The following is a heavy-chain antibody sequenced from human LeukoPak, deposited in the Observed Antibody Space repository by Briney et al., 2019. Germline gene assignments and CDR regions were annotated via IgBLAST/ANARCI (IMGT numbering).Heavy chain of an antibody. CDR3: ASRYSSSWSEGYFDY. D-gene: IGHD6-13*01. CDR2: IYYSGSP. J-gene: IGHJ4*02. Sequence: SDTLSLTCSVSGGSIRSSSYYWGWIRQPPGKGREWIGSIYYSGSPYYNPSLKSRVSVSVDTARDQFSLKLTSVTAADTAVYYCASRYSSSWSEGYFDYWGQGTLVTVSS. V-gene: IGHV4-39*01. CDR1: GGSIRSSSYY.